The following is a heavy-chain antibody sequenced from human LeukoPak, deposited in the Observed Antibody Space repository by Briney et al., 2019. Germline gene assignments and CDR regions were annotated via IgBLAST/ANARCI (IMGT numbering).Heavy chain of an antibody. CDR3: ARDSPRGLYYYYGMDV. Sequence: TGGSLRLSCAASGFTLYRQWMSWVRQAPGKGLEWVANIKQDGSEKYYVDSVKGRFTISRDNAKNSLYLQMNSQRAEDTAVYYCARDSPRGLYYYYGMDVWGQGPTVTV. D-gene: IGHD3-10*01. V-gene: IGHV3-7*01. CDR1: GFTLYRQW. CDR2: IKQDGSEK. J-gene: IGHJ6*02.